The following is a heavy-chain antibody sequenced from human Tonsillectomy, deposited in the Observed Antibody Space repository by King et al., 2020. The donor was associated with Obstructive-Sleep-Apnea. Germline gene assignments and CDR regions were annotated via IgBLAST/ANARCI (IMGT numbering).Heavy chain of an antibody. D-gene: IGHD3-10*01. Sequence: VQLQESGPGLVKPSQTLSLTCSVSGGSISSGGYYWSWIRQHPGKGLECIGYIFYSGSTYYNPSLKSRVTISVDTAKNQFSLKLNSVTAADPAVYYCARGRPQWFGERMDVWGQGTTVTVSS. V-gene: IGHV4-31*03. CDR2: IFYSGST. CDR3: ARGRPQWFGERMDV. J-gene: IGHJ6*01. CDR1: GGSISSGGYY.